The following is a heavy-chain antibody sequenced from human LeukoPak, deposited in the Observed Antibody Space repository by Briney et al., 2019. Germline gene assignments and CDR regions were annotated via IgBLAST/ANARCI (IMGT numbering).Heavy chain of an antibody. CDR2: IYSGGTT. CDR3: ARVGRLQYGDYVAFDY. V-gene: IGHV3-53*01. CDR1: GFTVSSNY. D-gene: IGHD4-17*01. J-gene: IGHJ4*02. Sequence: GGSLRLSCAVSGFTVSSNYMTWVRQAPGKGLEWVSVIYSGGTTFYADSVKGRFTISRDNSKNTLYLQMNSLRAEDTAVYYCARVGRLQYGDYVAFDYWGQGTLVTVSS.